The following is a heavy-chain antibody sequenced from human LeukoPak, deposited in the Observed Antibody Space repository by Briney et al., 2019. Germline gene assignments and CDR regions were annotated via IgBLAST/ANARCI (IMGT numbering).Heavy chain of an antibody. V-gene: IGHV3-21*01. D-gene: IGHD5-18*01. CDR1: GFILSSYW. CDR3: ARGLASVGYNYYFDS. Sequence: PGGSLRLSCAGSGFILSSYWMHWVRQAPGKGLEWVSSISSSSNYMNYADSVKGRFTISRDNAKNSLYLQVNSLRAEDTAVYYCARGLASVGYNYYFDSWGQGTLVTVSS. J-gene: IGHJ4*02. CDR2: ISSSSNYM.